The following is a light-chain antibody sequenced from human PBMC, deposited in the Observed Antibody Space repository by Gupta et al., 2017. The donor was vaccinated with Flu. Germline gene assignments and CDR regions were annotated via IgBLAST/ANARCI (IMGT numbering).Light chain of an antibody. CDR1: HSVPKW. Sequence: PATVSSSLCVRVTRSGLARHSVPKWLGWYQQSPRYAPMLVMYKASMIKRGVPFSFSGSGSVTEFTLTIICLHLQDFATYYWQQHNSCPLAFGCGTKVEIK. V-gene: IGKV1-5*03. CDR2: KAS. J-gene: IGKJ4*01. CDR3: QQHNSCPLA.